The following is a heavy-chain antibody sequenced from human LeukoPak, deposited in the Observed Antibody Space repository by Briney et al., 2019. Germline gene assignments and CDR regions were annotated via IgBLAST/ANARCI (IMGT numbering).Heavy chain of an antibody. D-gene: IGHD2-15*01. CDR2: ISSSGSTI. CDR3: ARGGGIYRPGNFDY. CDR1: GFSFSNYA. V-gene: IGHV3-11*01. Sequence: GGSLRLSCVSSGFSFSNYAMSWIRQAPGKGLEWVSYISSSGSTIYYADSVKGRFTISRDNAKNSLYLQMNSLRAEDTAVYYCARGGGIYRPGNFDYWGQGTLVTVSS. J-gene: IGHJ4*02.